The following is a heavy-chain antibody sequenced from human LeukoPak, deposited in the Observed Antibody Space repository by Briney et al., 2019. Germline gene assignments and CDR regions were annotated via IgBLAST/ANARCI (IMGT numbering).Heavy chain of an antibody. CDR2: INPNSGGT. Sequence: ASVKVSCKASGYTFTGYYMHWVRQAPGQGFEWMGWINPNSGGTNYAQKFQGRVTMTRDTSISTAYMELSRLRSDDTAVYYCAREREQQLVYNWFDPWGQGTLVTVSS. J-gene: IGHJ5*02. CDR3: AREREQQLVYNWFDP. CDR1: GYTFTGYY. D-gene: IGHD6-13*01. V-gene: IGHV1-2*02.